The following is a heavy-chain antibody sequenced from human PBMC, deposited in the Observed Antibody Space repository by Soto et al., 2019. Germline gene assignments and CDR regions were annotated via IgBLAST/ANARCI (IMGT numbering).Heavy chain of an antibody. CDR1: GYTFTGYY. Sequence: ASVKVSCKASGYTFTGYYMHWVRQAPGQGLEWMGWINPNSGGTNYAQKFQGWVTMTRDTSISTAYMELSRLRSDDTAVYYCARGLGYCSSTSCYASEYGMDVWGQGTTVTVSS. J-gene: IGHJ6*02. CDR3: ARGLGYCSSTSCYASEYGMDV. V-gene: IGHV1-2*04. D-gene: IGHD2-2*01. CDR2: INPNSGGT.